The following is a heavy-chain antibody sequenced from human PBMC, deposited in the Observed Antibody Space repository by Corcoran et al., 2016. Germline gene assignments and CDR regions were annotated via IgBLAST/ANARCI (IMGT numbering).Heavy chain of an antibody. CDR3: TTAKQGVGAADY. CDR1: GFTFSNAW. V-gene: IGHV3-15*07. Sequence: EVQLVESGGGLAKPGGSLRLSCAVSGFTFSNAWLNWVRQAPGKGLEWVGRIKSTTDGGTTDSAAPAKGRFTISRDDSKNPLYLQRNSLRTEDTAVYYCTTAKQGVGAADYWGQGTLVTVSS. J-gene: IGHJ4*02. CDR2: IKSTTDGGTT. D-gene: IGHD2-15*01.